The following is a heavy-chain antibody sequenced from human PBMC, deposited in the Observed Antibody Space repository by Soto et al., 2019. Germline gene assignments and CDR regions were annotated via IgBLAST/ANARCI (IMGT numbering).Heavy chain of an antibody. V-gene: IGHV3-30-3*01. Sequence: WLSLRLPCAASGFTFSSYTMHWVRQAPGKGLEWVAGISNDGSNKDYADSVKGRFTTSRDNSKNTLYLQMNSLRAEDTAVYYCARDLSGGSWVDAFDIWGQGTMVTVSS. J-gene: IGHJ3*02. CDR3: ARDLSGGSWVDAFDI. CDR2: ISNDGSNK. CDR1: GFTFSSYT. D-gene: IGHD3-10*01.